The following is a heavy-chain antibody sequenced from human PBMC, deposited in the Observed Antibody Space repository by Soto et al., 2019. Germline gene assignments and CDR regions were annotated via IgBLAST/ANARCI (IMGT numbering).Heavy chain of an antibody. CDR2: IIPILGIA. CDR3: ARGASVTGYSSSWYWFDP. CDR1: GGTFSSYT. Sequence: SVKVSCKASGGTFSSYTISWVRQAPGQGLEWMGRIIPILGIANYAQKFQGRVTITADKSTSTAYMELSSLRSEDTAVYYCARGASVTGYSSSWYWFDPWGQGTLVTVSS. V-gene: IGHV1-69*02. D-gene: IGHD6-13*01. J-gene: IGHJ5*02.